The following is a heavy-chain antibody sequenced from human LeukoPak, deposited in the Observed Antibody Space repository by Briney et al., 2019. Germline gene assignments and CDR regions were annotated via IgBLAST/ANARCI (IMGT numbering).Heavy chain of an antibody. CDR1: GFTFSSYA. CDR3: ARDLGIAAVRGYYYGMDV. CDR2: ISGSGGST. J-gene: IGHJ6*02. D-gene: IGHD6-13*01. Sequence: GGSLRLSCAASGFTFSSYAMSWVRQAPGKGLEWVSAISGSGGSTYYADSVKGRFTISRDNSKNTLYLQMNSLRAEDTAVYYCARDLGIAAVRGYYYGMDVWGQGTTVTVSS. V-gene: IGHV3-23*01.